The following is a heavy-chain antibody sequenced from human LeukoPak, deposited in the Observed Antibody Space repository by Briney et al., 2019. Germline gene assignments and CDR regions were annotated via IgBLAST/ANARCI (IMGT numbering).Heavy chain of an antibody. V-gene: IGHV4-61*01. J-gene: IGHJ4*02. D-gene: IGHD3-22*01. CDR3: ARSSTYYYDSSGYFDY. Sequence: SETLSLTCTVSGGSVSSGSYYWSWIRQPPGKGLEWIGYIYYSGSTNYNPSLKSRVTISVDTSKNQFSLKLSSVTAADTAVYYCARSSTYYYDSSGYFDYWDQGTLVTVSS. CDR2: IYYSGST. CDR1: GGSVSSGSYY.